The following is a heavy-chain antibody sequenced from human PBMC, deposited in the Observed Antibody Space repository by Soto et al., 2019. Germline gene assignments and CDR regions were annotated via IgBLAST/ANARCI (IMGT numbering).Heavy chain of an antibody. D-gene: IGHD6-6*01. J-gene: IGHJ6*03. CDR3: ARSYSSSSYYYYYYYMDV. CDR2: ISSSSSTI. CDR1: GFTFSSYS. Sequence: GGSLRLCCAASGFTFSSYSMNWVRQAPGKGLEWVSYISSSSSTIYYADSVKGRFTISRDNAKNSLYLQMNSLRAEDTAVYYCARSYSSSSYYYYYYYMDVWGKGTTVTVSS. V-gene: IGHV3-48*01.